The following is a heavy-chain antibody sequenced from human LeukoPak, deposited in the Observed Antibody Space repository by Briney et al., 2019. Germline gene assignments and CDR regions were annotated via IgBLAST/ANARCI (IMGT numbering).Heavy chain of an antibody. D-gene: IGHD1-1*01. Sequence: SETLSLTCTVSGGTITGGGYYWGRIRQPPGQGLEWIGSMYYGGSTYYNPSLKSRVTISGDTSKNQFSLKLTSVTASNTCIYYCAIRRSASLAIRNWGQGTLVTVSS. CDR2: MYYGGST. V-gene: IGHV4-39*01. CDR1: GGTITGGGYY. J-gene: IGHJ4*02. CDR3: AIRRSASLAIRN.